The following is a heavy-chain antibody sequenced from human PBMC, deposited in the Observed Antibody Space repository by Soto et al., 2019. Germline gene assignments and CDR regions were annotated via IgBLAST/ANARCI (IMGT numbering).Heavy chain of an antibody. CDR2: IWDDGSNK. J-gene: IGHJ4*02. CDR1: GFTFSSYG. Sequence: QVQLVESGGGVVQPGRSLRLSCAASGFTFSSYGTHWVRQAPGKGLEWVAVIWDDGSNKYYADSVKGRFTISRDNSRNALYPKLYSRRAEDTAVYYSARAGGSGELLCCYFGYCGQRPLVAVAS. V-gene: IGHV3-33*01. CDR3: ARAGGSGELLCCYFGY. D-gene: IGHD1-26*01.